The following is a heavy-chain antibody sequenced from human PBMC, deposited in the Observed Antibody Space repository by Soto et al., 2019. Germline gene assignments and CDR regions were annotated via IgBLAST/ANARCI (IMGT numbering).Heavy chain of an antibody. J-gene: IGHJ6*02. CDR3: AAGRTGGSYYGMDV. CDR1: GFTFSDSA. Sequence: ASVKVSWKVSGFTFSDSAVQWVRQARGQGLEWIGWIVAGSGNTNYAQKFQERVTITRDMSTSTAYMEVRSLRSEDTAVYYCAAGRTGGSYYGMDVWGQGTTVTVSS. D-gene: IGHD2-2*01. CDR2: IVAGSGNT. V-gene: IGHV1-58*01.